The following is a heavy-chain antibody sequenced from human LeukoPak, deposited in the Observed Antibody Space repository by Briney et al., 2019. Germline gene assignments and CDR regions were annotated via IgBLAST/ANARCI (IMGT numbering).Heavy chain of an antibody. CDR1: GFTFSTYA. V-gene: IGHV3-30*10. D-gene: IGHD3-10*01. J-gene: IGHJ3*02. CDR2: ISYVGGNK. CDR3: ARDLGELLFHGAFDI. Sequence: PGRSLRLSCAASGFTFSTYARHWVRQAPGKALEWVAGISYVGGNKYYTDRVKRGFTISRDKSKNTLYLQMTSLRAEDTAVYYCARDLGELLFHGAFDIWGQGTMVTVSS.